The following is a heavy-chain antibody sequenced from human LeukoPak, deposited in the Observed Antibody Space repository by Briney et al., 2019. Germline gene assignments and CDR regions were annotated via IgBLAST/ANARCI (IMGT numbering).Heavy chain of an antibody. CDR1: GFTFSSYS. Sequence: RSGGSLRLSCAASGFTFSSYSMNWVRQPPGKGLEWVSYISSGSSTIYYADSVKGRFTISRDNAKNSLYLQMNSLRVEDTVVYYCARDGARYDFWGQGTLVTVSS. J-gene: IGHJ4*02. D-gene: IGHD3-3*01. V-gene: IGHV3-48*01. CDR2: ISSGSSTI. CDR3: ARDGARYDF.